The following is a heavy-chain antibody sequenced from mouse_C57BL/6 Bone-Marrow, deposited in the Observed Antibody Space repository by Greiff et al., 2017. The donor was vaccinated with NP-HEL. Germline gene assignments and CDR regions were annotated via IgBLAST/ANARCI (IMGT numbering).Heavy chain of an antibody. CDR3: VRGDDGYPHWYFDV. Sequence: EVKLLESGGGLVQPTGSLKLSCAASGFSFNTYAMNWVRQAPGKGLEWVARIRSKSNNYATYYADSVKDRFTISRDDSESMLYLRMNNLKTEDTAMYYCVRGDDGYPHWYFDVWGTGTTVTVSS. D-gene: IGHD2-3*01. J-gene: IGHJ1*03. CDR1: GFSFNTYA. V-gene: IGHV10-1*01. CDR2: IRSKSNNYAT.